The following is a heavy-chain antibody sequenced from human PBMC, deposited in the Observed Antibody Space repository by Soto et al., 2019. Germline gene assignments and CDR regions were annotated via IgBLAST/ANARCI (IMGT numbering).Heavy chain of an antibody. J-gene: IGHJ6*03. D-gene: IGHD2-21*01. Sequence: EVHLVESGGGLVQPGGSLTLSCAASGFTFGDSAIHWFRQASGKGLEWVGRIRAKPNNYATSYGDSVKGRFTSSRDDSKNTAYLPMTCLKPEDRAVYFCTAALAYGGGGTCYYFYYYMDVWGKGTTVTVSS. CDR3: TAALAYGGGGTCYYFYYYMDV. CDR2: IRAKPNNYAT. V-gene: IGHV3-73*01. CDR1: GFTFGDSA.